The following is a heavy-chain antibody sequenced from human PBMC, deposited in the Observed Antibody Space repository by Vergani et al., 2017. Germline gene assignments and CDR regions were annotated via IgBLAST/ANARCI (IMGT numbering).Heavy chain of an antibody. V-gene: IGHV3-23*01. J-gene: IGHJ4*02. Sequence: EVQLLESGGGLVQPGGSLRLSCAASGFTFAVYAMTWVRQAPGKGLEWVSAISGSGGTTYYADSVKGRFTISRDNSKNTLYLQMNSLRAEDTAVYYCAKDQDVDIVATGLFDYWGQGTLVTVSS. CDR1: GFTFAVYA. CDR2: ISGSGGTT. D-gene: IGHD5-12*01. CDR3: AKDQDVDIVATGLFDY.